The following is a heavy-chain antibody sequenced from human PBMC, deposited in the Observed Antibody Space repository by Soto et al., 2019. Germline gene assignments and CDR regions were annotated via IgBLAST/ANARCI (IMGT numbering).Heavy chain of an antibody. CDR3: ARVYSSGYFFDY. CDR2: IYYSGST. J-gene: IGHJ4*02. D-gene: IGHD3-22*01. CDR1: GGSISSGDYY. Sequence: SETLSLTCTVSGGSISSGDYYWSWIRQPPGKGLEWIGYIYYSGSTYYNPSLKSRVTISVDTSKNQFSLKLSSVTAADTAVYYCARVYSSGYFFDYWGQGTLVTVSS. V-gene: IGHV4-30-4*01.